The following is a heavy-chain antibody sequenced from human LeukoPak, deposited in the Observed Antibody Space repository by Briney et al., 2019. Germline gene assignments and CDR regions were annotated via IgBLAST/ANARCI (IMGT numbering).Heavy chain of an antibody. CDR2: ISYDGSNK. D-gene: IGHD5-18*01. CDR3: ARDLLGYGYFDS. Sequence: PGRSLRLSCAASGFTFSSYSVHWVRQAPGKGLEWVAVISYDGSNKYYGDSVKGRFTISRDNPKNTLYLQMTSLRTEDTAVYYCARDLLGYGYFDSWGQGTLVTVSS. J-gene: IGHJ4*02. CDR1: GFTFSSYS. V-gene: IGHV3-30-3*01.